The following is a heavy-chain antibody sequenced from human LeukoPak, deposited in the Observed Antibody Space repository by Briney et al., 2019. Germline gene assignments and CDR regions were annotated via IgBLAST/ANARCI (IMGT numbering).Heavy chain of an antibody. CDR3: ARDRPRPGYDSSGYYYSDYFDY. J-gene: IGHJ4*02. CDR2: ISSSSSTI. D-gene: IGHD3-22*01. Sequence: GGSLRLSCAASGFTFNNAWMNWVRQAPGKGLEWVSYISSSSSTIYYADSVKGRFTISRDNAKNSLYLQMNSLRAEDTAVYYCARDRPRPGYDSSGYYYSDYFDYWGQGTLVTVSS. V-gene: IGHV3-48*01. CDR1: GFTFNNAW.